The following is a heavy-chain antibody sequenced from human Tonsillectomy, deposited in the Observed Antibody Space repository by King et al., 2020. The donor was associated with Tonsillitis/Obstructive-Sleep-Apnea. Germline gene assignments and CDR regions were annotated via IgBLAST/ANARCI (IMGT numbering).Heavy chain of an antibody. J-gene: IGHJ5*02. CDR1: GGTFSGNY. D-gene: IGHD5-12*01. CDR3: ARGPVDIATEGRRENWFDP. V-gene: IGHV4-34*01. CDR2: INHSGGT. Sequence: VQLPQWGAGLLKPSETLSLTCAVSGGTFSGNYWNWIRQPPGKGLEWIGEINHSGGTNYNPSLKSRVTMSLDTSKNQFFLKLTSVTAADTAVYYCARGPVDIATEGRRENWFDPWGQGTLVTVSS.